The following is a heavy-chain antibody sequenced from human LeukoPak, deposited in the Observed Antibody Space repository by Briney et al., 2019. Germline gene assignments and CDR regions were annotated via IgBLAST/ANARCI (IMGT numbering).Heavy chain of an antibody. CDR2: ISGSGGST. Sequence: GGSLRLSCAASGFTFSSYAMSWVRQARGKGLKWVSAISGSGGSTYYADSVKGRFTISRDNSKITLYLQMNSLRAEDTAVYYCAKGQVGATRKGWFDPWGQGTLVTVSS. J-gene: IGHJ5*02. V-gene: IGHV3-23*01. CDR3: AKGQVGATRKGWFDP. D-gene: IGHD1-26*01. CDR1: GFTFSSYA.